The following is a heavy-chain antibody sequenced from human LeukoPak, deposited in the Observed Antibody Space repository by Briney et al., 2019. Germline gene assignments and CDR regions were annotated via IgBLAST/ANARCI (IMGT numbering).Heavy chain of an antibody. CDR2: MNPNSGNT. CDR3: ARGSVGASGYDFDY. Sequence: GASAKVSCKASGYTFTSYDINWVRQATGQGLEWMGWMNPNSGNTGYAQKFQGRVTMTRNTSISTAYMELSSLRSEDTAVYYCARGSVGASGYDFDYWGQGTLVTVSS. J-gene: IGHJ4*02. CDR1: GYTFTSYD. D-gene: IGHD5-12*01. V-gene: IGHV1-8*01.